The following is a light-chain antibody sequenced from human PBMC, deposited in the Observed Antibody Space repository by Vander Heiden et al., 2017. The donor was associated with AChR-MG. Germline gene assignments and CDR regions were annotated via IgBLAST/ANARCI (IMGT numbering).Light chain of an antibody. CDR1: SSNIGNNY. CDR3: AAWDDSLSGPV. V-gene: IGLV1-47*01. Sequence: QSVLTQPPSASGTPGQRVTISCSGSSSNIGNNYVYWYQQFQRTAPKLLIYRSDERPSGVPDRVSGSKSGISASLAISGLRSEDEADYYCAAWDDSLSGPVFGGGTQLTVL. J-gene: IGLJ7*01. CDR2: RSD.